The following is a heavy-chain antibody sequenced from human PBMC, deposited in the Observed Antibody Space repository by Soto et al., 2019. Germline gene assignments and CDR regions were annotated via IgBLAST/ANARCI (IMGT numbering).Heavy chain of an antibody. D-gene: IGHD6-19*01. V-gene: IGHV3-21*02. CDR2: ISSTGALM. J-gene: IGHJ4*02. CDR3: ARDRLARGIPVAGRIDY. Sequence: EVQLVESGGGLVKPGGSLRLSCAASGFIFSQYSMNWVRQAPGKGLEWVSSISSTGALMYYADSVKGRFTISRDDAVNSLYLQMNSLRVEDTAVYYCARDRLARGIPVAGRIDYWGQGALVTVSS. CDR1: GFIFSQYS.